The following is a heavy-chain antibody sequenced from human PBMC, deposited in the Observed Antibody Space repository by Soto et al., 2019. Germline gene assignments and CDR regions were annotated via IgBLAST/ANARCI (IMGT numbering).Heavy chain of an antibody. CDR3: ARVRVEKYGSAWYDVFDI. CDR1: GFTFAGYT. Sequence: EVQLLESGGGLVQPGGSLRLSCVASGFTFAGYTMSWVRQAPGKGLEWVSTIGNNAVNTVYADSVKGRFTISRDNSQNTLFLQMNSQRAEDTAIYYCARVRVEKYGSAWYDVFDIWGQGTMVTVSS. J-gene: IGHJ3*02. CDR2: IGNNAVNT. D-gene: IGHD6-19*01. V-gene: IGHV3-23*01.